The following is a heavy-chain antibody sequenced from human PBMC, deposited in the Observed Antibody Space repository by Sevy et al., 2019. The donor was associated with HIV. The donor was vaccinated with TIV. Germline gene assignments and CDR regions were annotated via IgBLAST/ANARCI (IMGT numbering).Heavy chain of an antibody. D-gene: IGHD3-3*01. Sequence: GGSLRLSCAASGFTFSSYEMNWVRQAPGKGLEWVSYVSSSADTIHYADSVRGRFTISRDNAKKSLYLQMNSLRAEDTAVYYCAKRGGQYDLGMDVWGQGTTVTVSS. CDR2: VSSSADTI. J-gene: IGHJ6*02. CDR1: GFTFSSYE. CDR3: AKRGGQYDLGMDV. V-gene: IGHV3-48*03.